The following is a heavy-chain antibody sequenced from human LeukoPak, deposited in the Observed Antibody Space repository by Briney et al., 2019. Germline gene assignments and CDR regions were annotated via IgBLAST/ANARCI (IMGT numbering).Heavy chain of an antibody. Sequence: GGSLRLSCAASGFTFSSYGMHWVRQAPGKGLEWVAVIWYDGSNKYYADSVKGRFTISRDNSKNTLYLQMNSLRAEDTAVYYCARDRSGDYVLDYWGQGTLVNVSS. CDR2: IWYDGSNK. CDR1: GFTFSSYG. CDR3: ARDRSGDYVLDY. D-gene: IGHD4-17*01. V-gene: IGHV3-33*01. J-gene: IGHJ4*02.